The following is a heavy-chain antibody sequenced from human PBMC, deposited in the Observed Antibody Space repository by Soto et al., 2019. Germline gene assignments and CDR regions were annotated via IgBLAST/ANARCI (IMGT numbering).Heavy chain of an antibody. D-gene: IGHD4-17*01. CDR1: GDSGGFISSSYH. Sequence: SETLSLTCTVSGDSGGFISSSYHWGWIRQPPGKGLEWIGNIYYSGSTYYNPSLKSRVTISGDTSKNQFSLRLTSVTAADTAVYYCARHPPYGPLDYWGQGTLVTVSS. CDR3: ARHPPYGPLDY. CDR2: IYYSGST. V-gene: IGHV4-39*01. J-gene: IGHJ4*02.